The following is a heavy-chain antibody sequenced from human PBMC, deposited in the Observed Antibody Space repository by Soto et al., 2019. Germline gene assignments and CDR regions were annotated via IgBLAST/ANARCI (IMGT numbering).Heavy chain of an antibody. CDR3: TRSGQISGHSAQTNVKYSYSAMDV. CDR1: GYTFSTHW. Sequence: PGESLKISCKGSGYTFSTHWIGWVRQMPGKGLEWMGIIYPDDSNVRYSPSFLGQVTISADKSINTAYLQWSSLKASDSAMYFCTRSGQISGHSAQTNVKYSYSAMDVWGRGTTVTVSS. D-gene: IGHD5-12*01. V-gene: IGHV5-51*01. CDR2: IYPDDSNV. J-gene: IGHJ6*02.